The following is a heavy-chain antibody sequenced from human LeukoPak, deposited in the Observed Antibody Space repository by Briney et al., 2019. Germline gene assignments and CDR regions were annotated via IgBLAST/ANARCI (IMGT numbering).Heavy chain of an antibody. CDR1: GFTVSSNY. CDR3: ARVTYGDYFDY. Sequence: PGGSLGLSCAASGFTVSSNYMSWVRQAPGKGLEWVSVIYSGGSTYYADSVKGRFTISRDNSKNTLYLQMNSLRAEDTAVYYCARVTYGDYFDYWGQGTLVTVSS. D-gene: IGHD4-17*01. J-gene: IGHJ4*02. CDR2: IYSGGST. V-gene: IGHV3-66*01.